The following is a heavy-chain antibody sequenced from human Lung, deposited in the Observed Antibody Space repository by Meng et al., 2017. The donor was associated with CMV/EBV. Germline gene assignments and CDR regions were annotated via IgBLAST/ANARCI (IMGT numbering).Heavy chain of an antibody. V-gene: IGHV4-4*02. D-gene: IGHD2-21*02. CDR3: ARVVTALWGYYFDY. J-gene: IGHJ4*02. CDR2: IYHSGST. Sequence: QFQWPESGPGLVKPSGPLSLTCAVPGGSISSSNWGSWVRQPPGKGLEWIGEIYHSGSTNYNPSLKSRVTISVDKSKNQFSLKLSSVTAADTAVYYCARVVTALWGYYFDYWGQGTLVTVSS. CDR1: GGSISSSNW.